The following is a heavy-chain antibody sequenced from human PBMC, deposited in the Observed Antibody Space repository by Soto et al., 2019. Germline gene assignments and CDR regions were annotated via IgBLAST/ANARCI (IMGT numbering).Heavy chain of an antibody. CDR2: ISGSGGST. V-gene: IGHV3-23*01. CDR1: GFTFSSYA. D-gene: IGHD2-2*01. Sequence: EVQLLESGGGLVQPGGSLRLSCAASGFTFSSYAMSWVRQAPGEGLEWVSAISGSGGSTYYADSVKGRFTISRDNSKNTLYLQMNSLRAEDTAVYYCAKEGRYCSSTSCYSAAFDIWGQGTMVTVSS. J-gene: IGHJ3*02. CDR3: AKEGRYCSSTSCYSAAFDI.